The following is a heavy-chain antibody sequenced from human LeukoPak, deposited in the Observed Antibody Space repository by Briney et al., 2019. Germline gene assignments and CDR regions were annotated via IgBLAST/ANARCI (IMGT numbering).Heavy chain of an antibody. CDR2: IYYSGST. D-gene: IGHD5-18*01. Sequence: SETLSLTCTVSGGSISSYHWSWIRQPPGKGLEWIGYIYYSGSTNYNPSLKSRVTISVDTSKNQFSLKLSSVTAADTAVYYCARAGYSYGVNWFDPWGQGTLVTVSS. CDR1: GGSISSYH. J-gene: IGHJ5*02. CDR3: ARAGYSYGVNWFDP. V-gene: IGHV4-59*01.